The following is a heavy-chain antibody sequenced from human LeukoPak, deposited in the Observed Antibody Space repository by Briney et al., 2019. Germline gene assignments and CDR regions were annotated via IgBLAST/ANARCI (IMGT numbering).Heavy chain of an antibody. V-gene: IGHV1-2*02. J-gene: IGHJ4*02. CDR3: ARGLGRTAMVTRGGVRFDD. D-gene: IGHD5-18*01. CDR1: GYTFTGYY. Sequence: ASVKVSCKASGYTFTGYYMHWVRQAPGQGLEWMGWINPNSGGTNYAQKFQGRVTMTRNTSISTAYMELSSLRSEDTAVYYCARGLGRTAMVTRGGVRFDDWGQGTLVTVSS. CDR2: INPNSGGT.